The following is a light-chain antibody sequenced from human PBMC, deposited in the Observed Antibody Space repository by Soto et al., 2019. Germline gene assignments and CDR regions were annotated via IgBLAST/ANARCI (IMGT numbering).Light chain of an antibody. Sequence: EIVLTQSPATLSLSPGERATLSCRASESVSSNLAWYQQRPGQAPRLVIYGASTRATGIPTRFSGGGSGTEFTLTISSLQSEDFAVYYCQQYNSWPPITFGQGTRLEI. J-gene: IGKJ5*01. CDR1: ESVSSN. CDR2: GAS. V-gene: IGKV3-15*01. CDR3: QQYNSWPPIT.